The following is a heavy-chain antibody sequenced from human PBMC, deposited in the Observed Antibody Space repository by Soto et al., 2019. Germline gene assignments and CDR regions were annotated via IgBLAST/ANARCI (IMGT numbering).Heavy chain of an antibody. V-gene: IGHV3-33*08. Sequence: QVQLVESGGGVVQPGRSLRLSCAASGFTFSSYGMHWVRQAPGKGLEWVAVISYDGSDKYYADSVKGLFTISRDNSSNTLDLVMNSLSGSSTTVYYCANRVVVATTYYQHWGKMTIVTVSS. CDR3: ANRVVVATTYYQH. J-gene: IGHJ1*01. D-gene: IGHD2-15*01. CDR1: GFTFSSYG. CDR2: ISYDGSDK.